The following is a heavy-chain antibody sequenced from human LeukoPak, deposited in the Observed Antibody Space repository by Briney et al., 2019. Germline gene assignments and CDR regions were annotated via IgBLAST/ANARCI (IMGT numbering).Heavy chain of an antibody. D-gene: IGHD4-23*01. J-gene: IGHJ4*02. CDR1: GGATSSSNYY. CDR2: IFYSGTT. Sequence: PSETLSLTCTVSGGATSSSNYYWAWIRQPPGKGLEWMGSIFYSGTTHYNPSINSRVTISVDPSKNQFSLKLSSVTAADTAVYYCARLSNYGGHSGDGYWGQGTLVTVSS. CDR3: ARLSNYGGHSGDGY. V-gene: IGHV4-39*01.